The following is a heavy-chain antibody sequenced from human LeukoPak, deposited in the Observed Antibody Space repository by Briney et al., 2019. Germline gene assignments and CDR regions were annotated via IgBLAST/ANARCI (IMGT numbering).Heavy chain of an antibody. CDR3: ARGFPPRRLYDSGYYSYYFDY. J-gene: IGHJ4*02. D-gene: IGHD3-22*01. V-gene: IGHV1-69*06. Sequence: GASVKVSCKTSGGTFSSYAISRVRQAPGQGLEWMGGIIPIFGTANYAQKFQGRVTITADKSTSTAYMELRSLRSDDTAVYYCARGFPPRRLYDSGYYSYYFDYWSQGTLVTVSS. CDR2: IIPIFGTA. CDR1: GGTFSSYA.